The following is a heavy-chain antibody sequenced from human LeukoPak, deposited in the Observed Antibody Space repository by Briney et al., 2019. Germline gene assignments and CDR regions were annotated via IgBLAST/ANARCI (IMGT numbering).Heavy chain of an antibody. CDR3: ARAWDFVVGAFDL. V-gene: IGHV3-53*01. CDR2: VYSGGDK. Sequence: GGSLRLSCAASEFSIRLNYMTWVRQAPGKGLEWVSIVYSGGDKYYADSVKGRFTISRDDSKNTLYLQMSSLRGEDTATYYCARAWDFVVGAFDLWGQGTMVTVSS. CDR1: EFSIRLNY. D-gene: IGHD2-2*01. J-gene: IGHJ3*01.